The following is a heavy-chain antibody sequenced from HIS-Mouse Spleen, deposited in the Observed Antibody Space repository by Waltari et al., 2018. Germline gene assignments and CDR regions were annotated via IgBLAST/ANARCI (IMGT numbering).Heavy chain of an antibody. CDR1: GYTFTSYA. CDR3: ARGHDYSNYFDY. D-gene: IGHD4-4*01. Sequence: QVQLVQSGAEVKKPGASVKVSCTASGYTFTSYAINGVRQATGQGLEWMGWMNPTSGNTGYAQKFQGRVTMTRNTSISTAYMELSSLRSEDTAVYYCARGHDYSNYFDYWGQGTLVTVSS. V-gene: IGHV1-8*02. CDR2: MNPTSGNT. J-gene: IGHJ4*02.